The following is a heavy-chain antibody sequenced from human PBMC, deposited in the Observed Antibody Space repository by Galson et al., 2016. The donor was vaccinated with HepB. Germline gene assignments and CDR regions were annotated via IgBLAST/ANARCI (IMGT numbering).Heavy chain of an antibody. J-gene: IGHJ5*02. CDR3: AKAAQYCSSSSVRNWFDP. CDR1: GFTFGDYA. CDR2: ISWNSGNT. V-gene: IGHV3-9*01. D-gene: IGHD2-2*01. Sequence: SLRLSCAASGFTFGDYAMHWVRQAPGKGLEWVSGISWNSGNTGYADSVKGRFTISRDNPKNSLYLQMNSLRAEDTALYYCAKAAQYCSSSSVRNWFDPLGQGNLVTVSS.